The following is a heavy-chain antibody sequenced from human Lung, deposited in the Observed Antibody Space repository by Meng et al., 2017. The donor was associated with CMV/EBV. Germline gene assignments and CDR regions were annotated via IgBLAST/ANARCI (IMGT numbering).Heavy chain of an antibody. J-gene: IGHJ6*02. CDR2: IYPDDSDT. D-gene: IGHD4-23*01. Sequence: XVSXXGSGYRFTSYWIGWVRQMPGKGLDWMGIIYPDDSDTRYSPSFQGQVTISADKSISTAYLQWRSLKASDTAIYYCARLGVTRAVGYYYYAMDVWGQGTTVTVSS. CDR1: GYRFTSYW. V-gene: IGHV5-51*01. CDR3: ARLGVTRAVGYYYYAMDV.